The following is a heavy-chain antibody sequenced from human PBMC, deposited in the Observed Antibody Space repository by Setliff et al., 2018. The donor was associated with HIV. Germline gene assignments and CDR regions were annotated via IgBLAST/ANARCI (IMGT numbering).Heavy chain of an antibody. CDR2: ISGSGGKT. CDR3: AREDLGGAPDY. CDR1: GFTVRSNY. D-gene: IGHD3-16*01. Sequence: GGSLRLSCAASGFTVRSNYMSWVRQAPGEGLEYVSAISGSGGKTYYADSVKGRFTISRDIFKNTLYLQMDSLRAEDTGVYYCAREDLGGAPDYWGQGTLVTVSS. J-gene: IGHJ4*02. V-gene: IGHV3-66*01.